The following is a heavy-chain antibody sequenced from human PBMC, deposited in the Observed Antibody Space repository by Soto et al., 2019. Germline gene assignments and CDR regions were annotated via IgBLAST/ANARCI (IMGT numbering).Heavy chain of an antibody. Sequence: SCPTLVNPTQTLTLTCTFSGFSLSTSGVGVGWIRQPPGKALEWLALIYWNDDKRYSPSLKSRLTITKDTSKNQVVLTMTNMDPVDTATYYCAHSSEEWLVPYYYYYGMDVWGQGTTVTVSS. V-gene: IGHV2-5*01. CDR3: AHSSEEWLVPYYYYYGMDV. J-gene: IGHJ6*02. D-gene: IGHD6-19*01. CDR1: GFSLSTSGVG. CDR2: IYWNDDK.